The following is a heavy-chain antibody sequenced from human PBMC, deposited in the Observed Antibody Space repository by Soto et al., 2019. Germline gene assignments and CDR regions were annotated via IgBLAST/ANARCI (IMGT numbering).Heavy chain of an antibody. CDR1: GGTFDNFI. CDR2: IVPMLGTP. D-gene: IGHD1-26*01. Sequence: QVQLVQSGAEVKEPGSSVRVSCKASGGTFDNFIMNWVRQTPGQGLEWMGGIVPMLGTPPYAEKFKGRVTISATGSTSTMYMEVTILRSEDTAIYYCARNGTYSSSLSQYSGMDVWGQGTTVTVSS. J-gene: IGHJ6*02. CDR3: ARNGTYSSSLSQYSGMDV. V-gene: IGHV1-69*01.